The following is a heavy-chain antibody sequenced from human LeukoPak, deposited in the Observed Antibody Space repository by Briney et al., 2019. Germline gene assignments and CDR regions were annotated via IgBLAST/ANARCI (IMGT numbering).Heavy chain of an antibody. CDR2: VHHSGGT. Sequence: KPSETLSLTRTVSGVSISSNYWSWLRQPPGKGLERIEYGYVHHSGGTNCNPSLKSRVTISLDSSKNLFSLKLSSVTAADTAVYYCARGTVPPSYFDFWGRGTLVTVS. V-gene: IGHV4-59*08. D-gene: IGHD4-11*01. CDR3: ARGTVPPSYFDF. CDR1: GVSISSNY. J-gene: IGHJ4*02.